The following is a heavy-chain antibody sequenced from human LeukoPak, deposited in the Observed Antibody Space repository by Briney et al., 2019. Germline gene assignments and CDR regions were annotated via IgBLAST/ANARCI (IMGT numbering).Heavy chain of an antibody. V-gene: IGHV1-2*02. CDR3: ARTSTSGFGEFFDGMDV. D-gene: IGHD3-10*01. CDR1: GYTFTGYF. CDR2: IGPNTGGT. J-gene: IGHJ6*02. Sequence: ASVKVSCKASGYTFTGYFIHWVRQAPGQGLEWMGWIGPNTGGTNYAQKFQGRVTMTRDRSTSTAYMEVRRLTSDDTALYYCARTSTSGFGEFFDGMDVSGQGTTVTVSS.